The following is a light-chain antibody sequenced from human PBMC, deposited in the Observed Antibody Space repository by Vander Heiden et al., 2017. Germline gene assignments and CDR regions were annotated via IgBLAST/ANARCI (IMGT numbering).Light chain of an antibody. CDR3: QQYSNYPIT. V-gene: IGKV3D-15*01. CDR2: AAS. CDR1: QSISSY. Sequence: DIVMTQSPATLSLSPGDRATLTCRASQSISSYLAWYQQKPGQAPKLLIYAASNRATGIPARFSGSGSGTDFTLTISSLQPEDFAVYYCQQYSNYPITFGQGTRLEIK. J-gene: IGKJ5*01.